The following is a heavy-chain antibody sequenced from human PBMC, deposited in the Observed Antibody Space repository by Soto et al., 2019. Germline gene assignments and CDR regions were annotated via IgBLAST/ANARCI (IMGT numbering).Heavy chain of an antibody. V-gene: IGHV1-69*13. Sequence: SVKVSCKASGGTFYTYTFSWVRQAPGQGLEWMGSITPIYPTTNYAEKFQGRLTVTADGSTNTAYMELNSLTSDDTAVYYCARIPRYSFPTSDDLDSWGQGTLGTDS. CDR3: ARIPRYSFPTSDDLDS. J-gene: IGHJ4*02. D-gene: IGHD5-18*01. CDR2: ITPIYPTT. CDR1: GGTFYTYT.